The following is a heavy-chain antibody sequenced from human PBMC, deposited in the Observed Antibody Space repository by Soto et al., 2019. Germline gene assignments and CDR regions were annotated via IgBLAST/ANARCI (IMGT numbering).Heavy chain of an antibody. CDR2: IYSSGST. D-gene: IGHD3-3*01. Sequence: SETLSLTCTVSGGAINSYYWTWIRQPAGKGLEWIGRIYSSGSTKYNPSLQSRVTMSLDTSKNQFSLRLTSVTAADTAVYYCARGQRFSDWFDPWGQGTLVTSPQ. CDR1: GGAINSYY. J-gene: IGHJ5*02. CDR3: ARGQRFSDWFDP. V-gene: IGHV4-4*07.